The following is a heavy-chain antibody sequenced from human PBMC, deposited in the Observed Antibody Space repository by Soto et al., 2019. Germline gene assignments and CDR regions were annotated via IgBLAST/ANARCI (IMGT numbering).Heavy chain of an antibody. Sequence: QVQLQESGPGLVKPSQTLSLTCTVSGGSISSGGYYWSWIRQHPGKGLEWIGYIYYSGSTYYNPSLKSRVTISGHTSKNEYALELSYVTDADTAVYYCARDGGSYQARYYSDYCSQGTLVTVSS. CDR2: IYYSGST. CDR3: ARDGGSYQARYYSDY. J-gene: IGHJ4*02. V-gene: IGHV4-31*03. D-gene: IGHD1-26*01. CDR1: GGSISSGGYY.